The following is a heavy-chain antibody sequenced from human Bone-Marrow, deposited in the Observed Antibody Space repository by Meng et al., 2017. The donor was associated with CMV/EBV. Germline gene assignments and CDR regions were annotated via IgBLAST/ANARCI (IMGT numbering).Heavy chain of an antibody. D-gene: IGHD2-15*01. CDR1: GFTVSSNY. V-gene: IGHV3-53*01. CDR2: LFSGGTT. CDR3: VRWVVDVGGLDY. J-gene: IGHJ4*02. Sequence: GESLKISCVVSGFTVSSNYMSWVRQAPGKGLEWVSVLFSGGTTTYGDSVKGRFTISRDNSKNTLFLQMNSLRAEDTAVNYCVRWVVDVGGLDYWGQGGLVTVSS.